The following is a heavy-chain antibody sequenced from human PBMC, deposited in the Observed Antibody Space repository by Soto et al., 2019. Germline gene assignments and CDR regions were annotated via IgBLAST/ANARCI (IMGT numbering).Heavy chain of an antibody. J-gene: IGHJ4*02. Sequence: LRLSCAASGFSVSTNYLTWVRQAPGKGLEWVSLIYSGGATYYAASVRGRFTISRDNSKNTVYLQMNNLRAEDTAVYYCARGYGTTYAFGYWGQGTLVTVSS. CDR1: GFSVSTNY. D-gene: IGHD3-16*01. V-gene: IGHV3-53*01. CDR3: ARGYGTTYAFGY. CDR2: IYSGGAT.